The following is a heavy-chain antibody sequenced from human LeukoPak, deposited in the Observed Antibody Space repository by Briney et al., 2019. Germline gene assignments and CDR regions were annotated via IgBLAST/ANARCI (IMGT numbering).Heavy chain of an antibody. D-gene: IGHD6-6*01. J-gene: IGHJ6*03. V-gene: IGHV4-30-4*07. CDR2: TYYSGST. CDR1: GGSISSGGYS. Sequence: SETLSLTCAVSGGSISSGGYSWSWIRQPPGKGPEWIGYTYYSGSTYYNPSLKSRVTISVDTSKNQFSLKLSSVTAADTAAYYCARVVVAARPYYYYYMDVWGKGTTVTVSS. CDR3: ARVVVAARPYYYYYMDV.